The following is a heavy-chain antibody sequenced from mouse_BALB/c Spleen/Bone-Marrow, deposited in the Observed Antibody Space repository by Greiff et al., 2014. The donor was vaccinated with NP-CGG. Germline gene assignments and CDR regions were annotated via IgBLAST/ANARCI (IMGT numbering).Heavy chain of an antibody. V-gene: IGHV5-6*01. J-gene: IGHJ4*01. CDR2: ISSGGGYT. CDR1: GFTFSTYG. D-gene: IGHD2-1*01. Sequence: EVQVVESGGDLVKPGGSLKLSCAASGFTFSTYGMSWVRQTPDKRLEWVATISSGGGYTYYPDSVKGRFTISRDNAKNTLYLQMSSLKSEDTAMYYCTRQGNLDHYAMDYWGQGTSVTVSS. CDR3: TRQGNLDHYAMDY.